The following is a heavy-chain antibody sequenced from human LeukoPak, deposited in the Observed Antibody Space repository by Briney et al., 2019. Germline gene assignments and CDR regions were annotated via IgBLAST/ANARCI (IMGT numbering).Heavy chain of an antibody. CDR3: ASAYSSSPDSFDI. V-gene: IGHV1-2*02. CDR1: GYTFTGYY. CDR2: INPNSGGT. Sequence: ASVKVSCKASGYTFTGYYMHRVRQAPGQGLEWMGWINPNSGGTNYAQKFQGRVTMTRDTSISTAYMELSRLRSDDTAVYYCASAYSSSPDSFDIWGQGTMVTVSS. D-gene: IGHD6-6*01. J-gene: IGHJ3*02.